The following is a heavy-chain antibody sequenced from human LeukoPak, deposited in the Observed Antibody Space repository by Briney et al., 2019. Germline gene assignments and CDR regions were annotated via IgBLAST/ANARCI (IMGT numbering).Heavy chain of an antibody. D-gene: IGHD6-13*01. CDR3: ARQHKLVFDY. J-gene: IGHJ4*02. V-gene: IGHV6-1*01. CDR1: GDSLSSNSAA. Sequence: SQTLSLTCAISGDSLSSNSAAWHWLRQSPSRGLEWLGCTYYRFKWYNDDEVSVKSRITINPDTSKNQVSLQLNSVSPEDTAVYYCARQHKLVFDYWGQGTLVTVSS. CDR2: TYYRFKWYN.